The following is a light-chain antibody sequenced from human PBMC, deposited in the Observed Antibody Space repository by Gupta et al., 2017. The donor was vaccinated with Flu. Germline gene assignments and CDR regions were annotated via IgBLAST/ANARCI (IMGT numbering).Light chain of an antibody. Sequence: DIVLTPSPATLSFSPGERATLSCSARQRVSSYLAWSQQKPGQPPRLLNYDASNRATGIPARFSGRGSATDFTITISSLEPEDFAVYYCQQRSNWPTFGQGTKLEIK. J-gene: IGKJ2*01. V-gene: IGKV3-11*01. CDR3: QQRSNWPT. CDR1: QRVSSY. CDR2: DAS.